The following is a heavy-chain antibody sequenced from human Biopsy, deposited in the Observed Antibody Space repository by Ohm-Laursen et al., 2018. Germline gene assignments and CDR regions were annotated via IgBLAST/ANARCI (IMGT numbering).Heavy chain of an antibody. CDR2: VFDRGTT. Sequence: SDTLSLTCTLSGDSITRSYWGWIRQSPGKGLEWIGHVFDRGTTNYNPSVRSRVTMSEDTSKKQFSLKMTSVTAADTAIYYCAHGSGSYYKWDFWGRGTRVTVSS. J-gene: IGHJ4*02. CDR1: GDSITRSY. D-gene: IGHD3-10*01. V-gene: IGHV4-59*08. CDR3: AHGSGSYYKWDF.